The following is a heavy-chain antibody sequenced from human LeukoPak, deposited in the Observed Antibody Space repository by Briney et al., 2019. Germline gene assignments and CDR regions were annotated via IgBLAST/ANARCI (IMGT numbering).Heavy chain of an antibody. D-gene: IGHD3-22*01. V-gene: IGHV3-74*01. CDR1: GFTFSTYW. J-gene: IGHJ3*02. Sequence: PGGSLRLSCAASGFTFSTYWMHWVRQAPGKGLVWVSRINSDGTRINYADSVKGRFTISRDNAKNTLYLQMNGLRAEDTAVYYCARGYYYDSSGYRAFDIWGQGTMVTVSS. CDR3: ARGYYYDSSGYRAFDI. CDR2: INSDGTRI.